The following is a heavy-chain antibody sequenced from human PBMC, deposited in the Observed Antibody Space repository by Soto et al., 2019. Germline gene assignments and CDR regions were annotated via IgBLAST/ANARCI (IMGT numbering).Heavy chain of an antibody. CDR2: RHHGWST. CDR1: RYPIKNTNC. D-gene: IGHD4-17*01. CDR3: TKNRAYALDY. V-gene: IGHV4-4*02. J-gene: IGHJ4*02. Sequence: SETLSLTCDVYRYPIKNTNCWRWVREPPWGGLERIGDRHHGWSTNFDPSLEIRVAFSVGISKIQLFLKMSSVTAADTAVYECTKNRAYALDYWGQGTLVTAPQ.